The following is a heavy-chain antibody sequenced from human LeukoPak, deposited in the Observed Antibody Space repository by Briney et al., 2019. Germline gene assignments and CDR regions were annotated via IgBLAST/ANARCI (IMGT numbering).Heavy chain of an antibody. D-gene: IGHD1-14*01. CDR3: ARSGISSPDY. Sequence: GGSLSLSCAASGFTFSSYSLSWVRQAPGKGLEWVSYISSSSSTIYYADSVTGRFTISRDNAKNSLFLQMNSLRVEDTAVYYCARSGISSPDYWGQGTLVTVSS. CDR1: GFTFSSYS. CDR2: ISSSSSTI. J-gene: IGHJ4*02. V-gene: IGHV3-48*04.